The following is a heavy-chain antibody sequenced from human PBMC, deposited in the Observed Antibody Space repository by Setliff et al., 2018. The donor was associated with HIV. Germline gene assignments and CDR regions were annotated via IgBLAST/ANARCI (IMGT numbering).Heavy chain of an antibody. CDR2: IYYNGSS. Sequence: SETLSLTCTVSGASIGSGHSYWSWIRQHPGKGLEWIGNIYYNGSSYHNPSLKSRVTISADTSKKNQFSLNLSSVTAADTAFYYCARSPRTATTISARFHYMDVWGKGTTVTV. J-gene: IGHJ6*03. CDR1: GASIGSGHSY. V-gene: IGHV4-31*03. D-gene: IGHD2-15*01. CDR3: ARSPRTATTISARFHYMDV.